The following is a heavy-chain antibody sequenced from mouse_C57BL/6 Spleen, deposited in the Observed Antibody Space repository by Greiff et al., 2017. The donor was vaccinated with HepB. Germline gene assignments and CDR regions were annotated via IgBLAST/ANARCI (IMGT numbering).Heavy chain of an antibody. Sequence: QVQLQQSGAELVRPGASVTLSCKASGYTFTDYEMHWVKQTPVHGLEWIGAIDPETGGTAYNQKFKGKAILTADKSSSTAYMELRSLTSEDSAVYYCTRFDYVGVFDYWGQGTTLTVSS. CDR3: TRFDYVGVFDY. D-gene: IGHD2-4*01. J-gene: IGHJ2*01. CDR1: GYTFTDYE. V-gene: IGHV1-15*01. CDR2: IDPETGGT.